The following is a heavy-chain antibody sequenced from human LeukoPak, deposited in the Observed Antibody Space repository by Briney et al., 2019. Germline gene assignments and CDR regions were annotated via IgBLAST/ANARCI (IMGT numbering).Heavy chain of an antibody. CDR1: GYTFTGYY. CDR3: STSSGYYSPFDH. Sequence: ASVTVSFKASGYTFTGYYMHWVRQAPGQGLEWMGWINPNSGGTNYAQKFQGRVTMTRDTSISTAYMELSRLRSDDTAVYYCSTSSGYYSPFDHWGQGTLVTVSS. D-gene: IGHD3-22*01. J-gene: IGHJ4*02. V-gene: IGHV1-2*02. CDR2: INPNSGGT.